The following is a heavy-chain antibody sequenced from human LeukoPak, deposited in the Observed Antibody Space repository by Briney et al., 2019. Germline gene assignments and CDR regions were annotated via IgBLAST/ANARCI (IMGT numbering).Heavy chain of an antibody. CDR3: AGTYYYDSSGYFDY. CDR2: IIPIFGTA. D-gene: IGHD3-22*01. V-gene: IGHV1-69*06. J-gene: IGHJ4*02. Sequence: GASVKVSCKASGGTFSSYAISWVRQAPGQGLEWMGGIIPIFGTANYAQKFQGRVTITADKSTSTAYMELSSLRSEDTAVYYCAGTYYYDSSGYFDYWGQGTLVTVSS. CDR1: GGTFSSYA.